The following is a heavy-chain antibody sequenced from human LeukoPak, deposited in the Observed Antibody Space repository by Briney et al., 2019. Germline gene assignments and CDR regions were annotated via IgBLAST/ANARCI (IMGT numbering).Heavy chain of an antibody. V-gene: IGHV5-10-1*01. D-gene: IGHD6-13*01. CDR2: IDPSDSYT. J-gene: IGHJ4*02. Sequence: GESLKISCKASGYSLTSNWITWVRQMPGKGLEWMGRIDPSDSYTNYSPSFQGHVTISVDKSISTAYLQRSSLKASDIAIYYCASGSSSSWYDYWGQGTLVTVSS. CDR3: ASGSSSSWYDY. CDR1: GYSLTSNW.